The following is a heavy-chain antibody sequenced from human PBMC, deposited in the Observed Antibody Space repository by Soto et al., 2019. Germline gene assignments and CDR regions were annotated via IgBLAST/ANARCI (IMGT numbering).Heavy chain of an antibody. D-gene: IGHD6-19*01. V-gene: IGHV1-18*01. Sequence: QVRLEQSGAEVSKPAASVQVSCKASGYPFTSYGIVWVRQAPGQGLEWMGWISPYSGETRYTEKFQDRVTFTTDTSTKTAYMDLRNLTSDDTAVYYCARGPVAGSDYWGQGTLVTVAS. CDR1: GYPFTSYG. CDR2: ISPYSGET. CDR3: ARGPVAGSDY. J-gene: IGHJ4*02.